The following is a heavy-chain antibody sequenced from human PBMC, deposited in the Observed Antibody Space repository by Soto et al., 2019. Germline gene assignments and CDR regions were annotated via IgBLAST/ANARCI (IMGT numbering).Heavy chain of an antibody. D-gene: IGHD6-6*01. CDR3: ARDGIAAQNYYYYYGMDV. CDR1: GDSVSSNSAA. V-gene: IGHV6-1*01. J-gene: IGHJ6*02. Sequence: SQTLSLTCAISGDSVSSNSAAWNWIRQSPSRGLEWLGRTYYRSKWYNDYAVSVKSRITINPDTSKNQFSLQLSSVTPEDTAVYYCARDGIAAQNYYYYYGMDVWGQGTTVTVS. CDR2: TYYRSKWYN.